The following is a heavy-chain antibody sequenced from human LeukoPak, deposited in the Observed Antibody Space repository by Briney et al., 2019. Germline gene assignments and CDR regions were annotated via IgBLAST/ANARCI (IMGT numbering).Heavy chain of an antibody. CDR3: ARGRGYCSGGSCYNWFDP. J-gene: IGHJ5*02. Sequence: SETLSLTCAAYGGSFSDYFWSWVRQPPGKGLEWIGEISHSGRTNYNPSLKSRVSISLDTSKNQFSLELNSVTAADTSVYYCARGRGYCSGGSCYNWFDPWGQGTLATVSS. V-gene: IGHV4-34*01. D-gene: IGHD2-15*01. CDR2: ISHSGRT. CDR1: GGSFSDYF.